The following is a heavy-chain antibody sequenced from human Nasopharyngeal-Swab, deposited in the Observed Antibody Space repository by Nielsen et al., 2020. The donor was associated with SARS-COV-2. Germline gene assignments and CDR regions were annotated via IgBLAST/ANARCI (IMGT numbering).Heavy chain of an antibody. V-gene: IGHV4-39*07. Sequence: SETLSLTCTVSGDSIRSTTFYWGWIRQPPGKGLEWIGSIHNSGTPYYIPSLKSRVTISVDTSKNHFSLKMRSVTAADTAVYYCASGPFGPGDSYYYYGLDVWGQGTTVTVSS. D-gene: IGHD3/OR15-3a*01. CDR2: IHNSGTP. CDR1: GDSIRSTTFY. J-gene: IGHJ6*02. CDR3: ASGPFGPGDSYYYYGLDV.